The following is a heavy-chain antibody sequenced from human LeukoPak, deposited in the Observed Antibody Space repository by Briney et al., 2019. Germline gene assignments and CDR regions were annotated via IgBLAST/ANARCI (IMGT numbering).Heavy chain of an antibody. D-gene: IGHD2-15*01. CDR1: GYIFSSYW. V-gene: IGHV5-51*01. CDR3: ARQKYCSGGSCYSEPDAFEI. Sequence: GESLKISCKASGYIFSSYWIGWVRQMPGKGLEWMGIIYPGDSDTRDSPSFQGQLTISADKSISTAYLQWSSLKASDTAMYYCARQKYCSGGSCYSEPDAFEIWGQGTMVTVSP. CDR2: IYPGDSDT. J-gene: IGHJ3*02.